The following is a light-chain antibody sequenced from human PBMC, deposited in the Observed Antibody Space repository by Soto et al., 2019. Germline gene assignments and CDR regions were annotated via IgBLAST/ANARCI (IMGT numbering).Light chain of an antibody. CDR3: SSYAGSNKLV. CDR2: EVN. Sequence: QSALTQPPSASGSPGQSVTISCTGTSSDIGGYNSVSWYRQHPGKAPKLIIYEVNKRPSGVPDRFSGSKSGNTASLTVSGLQAEDEADYYCSSYAGSNKLVFGGGTKVTVL. J-gene: IGLJ2*01. V-gene: IGLV2-8*01. CDR1: SSDIGGYNS.